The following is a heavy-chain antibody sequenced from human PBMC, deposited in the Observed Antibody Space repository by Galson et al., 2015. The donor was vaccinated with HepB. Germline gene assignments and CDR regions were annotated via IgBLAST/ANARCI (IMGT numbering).Heavy chain of an antibody. CDR2: INHSGST. Sequence: SETLSLTCAVYGGSFSGYYWSWIRQPPGKGLEWIGEINHSGSTNYNPSLKSRVTISVDTSKNQFSLKLSSVTAADTAVYYCARGFPITMIYYYYGMDVWGQGTTVTVSS. D-gene: IGHD3-22*01. J-gene: IGHJ6*02. CDR1: GGSFSGYY. CDR3: ARGFPITMIYYYYGMDV. V-gene: IGHV4-34*01.